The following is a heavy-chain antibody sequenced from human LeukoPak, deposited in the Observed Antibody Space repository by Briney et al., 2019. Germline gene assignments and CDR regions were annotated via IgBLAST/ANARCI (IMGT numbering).Heavy chain of an antibody. Sequence: ASVKVSCKASGGTFSSYAISWVRQAPGQGLEWMGGIIPIFGTANYAQKFQGRVTITADESTSTAYMELSSLRSEDTAVYYCASTSQLSTTHWFDPWGQGTLVTVSS. D-gene: IGHD5-18*01. V-gene: IGHV1-69*13. CDR1: GGTFSSYA. CDR2: IIPIFGTA. CDR3: ASTSQLSTTHWFDP. J-gene: IGHJ5*02.